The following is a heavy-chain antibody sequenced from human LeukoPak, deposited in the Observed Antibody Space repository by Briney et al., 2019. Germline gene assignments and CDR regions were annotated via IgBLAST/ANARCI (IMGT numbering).Heavy chain of an antibody. V-gene: IGHV3-30*03. D-gene: IGHD3-10*01. CDR3: ARTWGSIWLGYFQH. CDR1: GFTFSHFG. CDR2: IANDGSKQ. Sequence: PGGSLRLSCAGSGFTFSHFGMHWVRQSPDKGLEWVAVIANDGSKQFYADSVKGRFTISRDNSKNTLYLQMNSLRAEDTAVYYCARTWGSIWLGYFQHWGQGTLVTVSS. J-gene: IGHJ1*01.